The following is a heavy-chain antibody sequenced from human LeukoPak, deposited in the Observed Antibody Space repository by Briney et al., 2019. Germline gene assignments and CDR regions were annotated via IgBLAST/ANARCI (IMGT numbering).Heavy chain of an antibody. V-gene: IGHV3-53*01. Sequence: GGSLRLSCAASGFTVSSNYMSWVRQAPGKGLEWVSLIYSGGSTYYADSVKGRFTISRDNAKNSLHLQMNSLRAEDTAVYYCARGRGSDYYDDAFDPWGQGTLVTVSS. D-gene: IGHD3-22*01. J-gene: IGHJ5*02. CDR2: IYSGGST. CDR1: GFTVSSNY. CDR3: ARGRGSDYYDDAFDP.